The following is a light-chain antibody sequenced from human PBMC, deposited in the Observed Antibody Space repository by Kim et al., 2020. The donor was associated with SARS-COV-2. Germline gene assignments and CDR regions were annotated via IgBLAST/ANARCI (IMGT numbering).Light chain of an antibody. CDR2: EVN. CDR3: SSFALSNIV. CDR1: SSDVGDYNH. J-gene: IGLJ3*02. Sequence: GTSSGTGPSSDVGDYNHVSWYQLHPGTAPKLIIHEVNKRPSGVPDRFSGSKSGNTASLTVSGLQAEDEADYYCSSFALSNIVFGGGTQLTVL. V-gene: IGLV2-8*01.